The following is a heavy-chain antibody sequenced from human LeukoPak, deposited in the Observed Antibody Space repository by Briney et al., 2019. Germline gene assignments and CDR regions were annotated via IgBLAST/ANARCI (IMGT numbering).Heavy chain of an antibody. CDR2: IDPDGSET. CDR1: GFTFSSFW. Sequence: PGGSLRLACAASGFTFSSFWMSWVRQAPGKGLEWVANIDPDGSETQYVGSVKGRFTTSRDNAKNSLYLQMNSLRAEDTAIYYCARIWYFGDNNWRYFDYWSQGSLVTVSS. CDR3: ARIWYFGDNNWRYFDY. J-gene: IGHJ4*03. D-gene: IGHD1-20*01. V-gene: IGHV3-7*01.